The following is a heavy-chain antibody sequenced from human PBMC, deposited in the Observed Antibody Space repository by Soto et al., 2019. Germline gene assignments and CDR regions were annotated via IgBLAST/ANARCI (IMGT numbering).Heavy chain of an antibody. CDR1: GGTFSSYA. D-gene: IGHD3-22*01. V-gene: IGHV1-69*12. J-gene: IGHJ5*02. CDR2: IIPIFGTA. CDR3: ARGSDYDSSGYYYSWFDP. Sequence: QVQLVQSGAEVKKPGSSVKVSCKASGGTFSSYAISWVRQAPGQGLEWMGGIIPIFGTANYAQKFQGRGTITADESTSTAYMERSSLRSEDTAVYYCARGSDYDSSGYYYSWFDPWGQGTLVTVSS.